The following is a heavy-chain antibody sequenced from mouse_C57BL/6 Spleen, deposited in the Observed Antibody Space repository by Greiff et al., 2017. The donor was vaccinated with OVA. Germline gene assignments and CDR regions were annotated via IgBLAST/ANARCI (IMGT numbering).Heavy chain of an antibody. V-gene: IGHV1-42*01. Sequence: VQLQQSGPELVKPGASVKISCKASGYSFTGYYMNWVKQSPEKSLEWIGEINPSTGGTTYNQKFKAKATLTVDKSSSTAYMQLKSLTSEDSAVYYCARSDYYGSSYGPFAYWGQGTLVTVSA. CDR1: GYSFTGYY. CDR3: ARSDYYGSSYGPFAY. D-gene: IGHD1-1*01. J-gene: IGHJ3*01. CDR2: INPSTGGT.